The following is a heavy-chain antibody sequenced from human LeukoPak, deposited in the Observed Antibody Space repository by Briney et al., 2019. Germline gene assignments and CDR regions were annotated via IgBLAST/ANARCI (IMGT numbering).Heavy chain of an antibody. Sequence: SVKVSCKASGGTFSSYAISWVRQAPGQGLEWVGGIIPIFGTANYAQKFQGRVTITADESTSTAYMELSSLRSEDTAVYYCASGEITMVRGVIIQPPYYYYYGMDVWGQGTTVTVSS. CDR1: GGTFSSYA. CDR2: IIPIFGTA. D-gene: IGHD3-10*01. J-gene: IGHJ6*02. V-gene: IGHV1-69*13. CDR3: ASGEITMVRGVIIQPPYYYYYGMDV.